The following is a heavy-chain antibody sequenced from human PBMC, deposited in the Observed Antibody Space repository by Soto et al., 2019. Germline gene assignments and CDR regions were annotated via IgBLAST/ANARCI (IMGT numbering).Heavy chain of an antibody. D-gene: IGHD5-12*01. V-gene: IGHV3-15*01. CDR3: TTGPCVDIVGDY. J-gene: IGHJ4*02. CDR2: IKSKTDGGTT. CDR1: GFTFSNAW. Sequence: EVQLVESGGGLVKPGGSLRLSCAASGFTFSNAWMSWVRQAPGKGLEWVGRIKSKTDGGTTDYAAPVKGRFTISRADSKNTLYLQMNSLKTEDTAVYYCTTGPCVDIVGDYWGQGTLVTVSS.